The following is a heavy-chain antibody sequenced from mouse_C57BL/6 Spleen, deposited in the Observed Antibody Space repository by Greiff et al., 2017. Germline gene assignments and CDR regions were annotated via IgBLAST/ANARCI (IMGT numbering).Heavy chain of an antibody. D-gene: IGHD2-1*01. CDR3: TRGGGNYEYFDV. J-gene: IGHJ1*03. V-gene: IGHV5-9-1*02. CDR1: GFTFSSYA. CDR2: ISSGGDYI. Sequence: EVKLVESGEGLVKPGGSLKLSSAASGFTFSSYAMSWVRQTPEKRLEWVAYISSGGDYIYYADTVKGRFTISRDNARNTLYLQMSSLKSEDTAMYYCTRGGGNYEYFDVWGTGTTVTVSS.